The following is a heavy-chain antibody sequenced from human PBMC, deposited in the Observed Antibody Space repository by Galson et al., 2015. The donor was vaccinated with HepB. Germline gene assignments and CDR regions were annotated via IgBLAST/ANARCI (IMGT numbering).Heavy chain of an antibody. Sequence: CAISGDSVSNDGAAWNWIRQSPSRGLEWLGRTYFRSKWYNDYALSVKGRITINPDTSKNQFSLQLKSVTPEDTAVYYCARDRGVVVREYYFDYWGQGTLVTVSS. J-gene: IGHJ4*02. CDR2: TYFRSKWYN. D-gene: IGHD3-22*01. V-gene: IGHV6-1*01. CDR3: ARDRGVVVREYYFDY. CDR1: GDSVSNDGAA.